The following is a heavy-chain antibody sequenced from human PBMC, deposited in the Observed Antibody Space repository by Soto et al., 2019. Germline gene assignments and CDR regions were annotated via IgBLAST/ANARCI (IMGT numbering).Heavy chain of an antibody. J-gene: IGHJ2*01. Sequence: SVKVSCKASGGTFSSYAISWVRQAPGQGLEWMGGIIPIFGTANYAQKFQGRVTITADESTSTAYMELSSLRSEDTAVYYCARIRIVGATETYWYFDLWGRGTLVTVSS. V-gene: IGHV1-69*13. CDR3: ARIRIVGATETYWYFDL. D-gene: IGHD1-26*01. CDR2: IIPIFGTA. CDR1: GGTFSSYA.